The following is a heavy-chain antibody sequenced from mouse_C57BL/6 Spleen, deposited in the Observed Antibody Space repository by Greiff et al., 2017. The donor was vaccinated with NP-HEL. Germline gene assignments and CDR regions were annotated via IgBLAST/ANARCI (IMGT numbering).Heavy chain of an antibody. CDR1: GFTFSSYG. CDR2: ISSGGSYT. D-gene: IGHD2-4*01. CDR3: ARREITGYYFDY. J-gene: IGHJ2*01. V-gene: IGHV5-6*01. Sequence: EVQLMESGGDLVKPGGSLKLSCAASGFTFSSYGMSWVRQTPDKRLEWVATISSGGSYTYYPDSVKGRFTISRDNAKNTLYLQMSSLKSEDTAMYYCARREITGYYFDYWGQGTTLTVSS.